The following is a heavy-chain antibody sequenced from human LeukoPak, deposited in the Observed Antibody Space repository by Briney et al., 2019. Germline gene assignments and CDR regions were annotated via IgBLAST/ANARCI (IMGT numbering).Heavy chain of an antibody. Sequence: SETLSLTCTVSGGSISSYYWSWIRQPPGKGLEWIGYIYTSGSTNYNPSLKSRVTISVDTSKNQFSLKLSSVTAADTAVYYCARQEGGQDYMDVWGKGTTVTVSS. D-gene: IGHD3-16*01. CDR1: GGSISSYY. V-gene: IGHV4-4*09. J-gene: IGHJ6*03. CDR3: ARQEGGQDYMDV. CDR2: IYTSGST.